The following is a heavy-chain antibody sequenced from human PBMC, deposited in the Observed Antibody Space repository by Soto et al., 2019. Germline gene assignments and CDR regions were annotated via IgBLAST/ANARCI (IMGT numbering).Heavy chain of an antibody. V-gene: IGHV4-38-2*02. Sequence: LSLTCDVSGYSISSGYQWGWIRQPPGKGLEWIGNIYHSGTTSYNPSLKSRVTVSVDTSKNQISLNLTSVTAADTAIYYCARDFFGNHYFDYWGQGILVTVSS. J-gene: IGHJ4*02. CDR1: GYSISSGYQ. D-gene: IGHD3-10*01. CDR3: ARDFFGNHYFDY. CDR2: IYHSGTT.